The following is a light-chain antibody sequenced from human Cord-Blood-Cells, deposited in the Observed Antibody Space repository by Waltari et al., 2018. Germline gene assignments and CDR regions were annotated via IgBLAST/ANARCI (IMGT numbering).Light chain of an antibody. V-gene: IGLV2-14*01. Sequence: QSALTQPASMSGSPGQSITLPCTGTSSDVGGYTYVSWYQQHPGKAPKLMIYDVSNRPSGVSNRFSGSKSGNTASLTISGLQAEDEADYYCSSYTSSSTYVVFGGGTKLTVL. CDR1: SSDVGGYTY. J-gene: IGLJ2*01. CDR2: DVS. CDR3: SSYTSSSTYVV.